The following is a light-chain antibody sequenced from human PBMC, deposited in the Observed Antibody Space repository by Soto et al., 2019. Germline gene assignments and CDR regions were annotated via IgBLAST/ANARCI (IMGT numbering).Light chain of an antibody. CDR2: GAS. V-gene: IGKV1-39*01. J-gene: IGKJ3*01. CDR3: QQSYTAVFT. CDR1: QNIRNY. Sequence: GDRVTITCRASQNIRNYLNWYQQKPGKVPNLLIYGASNLQSGVPPRFSGSGSETDFTLTINNLQPEDFATYYCQQSYTAVFTFGPGTKVDIK.